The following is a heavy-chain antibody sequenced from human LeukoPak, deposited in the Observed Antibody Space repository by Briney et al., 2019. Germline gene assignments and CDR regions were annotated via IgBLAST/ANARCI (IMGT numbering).Heavy chain of an antibody. D-gene: IGHD6-6*01. CDR1: GFTFSNYW. Sequence: GGSLRLSCAASGFTFSNYWMHWVRQGPGKGLVWVSRISPDGSSTTYADSVKGRFIISRDNAQNTVYLQMSSLRVEDTAVYYCVREYSSSFGRAFDYWGQGTLVTASS. V-gene: IGHV3-74*01. J-gene: IGHJ4*02. CDR2: ISPDGSST. CDR3: VREYSSSFGRAFDY.